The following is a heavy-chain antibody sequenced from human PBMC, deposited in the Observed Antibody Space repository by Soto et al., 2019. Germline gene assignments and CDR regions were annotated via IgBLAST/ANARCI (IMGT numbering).Heavy chain of an antibody. J-gene: IGHJ4*02. CDR3: ATNSPLGAY. V-gene: IGHV3-21*04. CDR1: GFSFSSDS. Sequence: PGGSLRLSCAASGFSFSSDSMGWVRQAPGKGLEWVSSISSSGSFKNYADSVKGRFTISRDNSKNTLYLQMNSLRAEDTAVYYCATNSPLGAYWGQGTLVTVSS. CDR2: ISSSGSFK. D-gene: IGHD1-26*01.